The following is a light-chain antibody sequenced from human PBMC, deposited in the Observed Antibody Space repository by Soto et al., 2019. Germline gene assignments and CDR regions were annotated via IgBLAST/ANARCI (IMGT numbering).Light chain of an antibody. Sequence: EIVMTQSPATLSVSPGERATLSCRASQSVGSNLAWYQQKPGQAPRLLIYGASTRATGIPARFSGSGSGTEFTLTISSLQSEDFGIYYCQQYNNWPWTFGQGTKVEIK. V-gene: IGKV3-15*01. CDR2: GAS. CDR3: QQYNNWPWT. J-gene: IGKJ1*01. CDR1: QSVGSN.